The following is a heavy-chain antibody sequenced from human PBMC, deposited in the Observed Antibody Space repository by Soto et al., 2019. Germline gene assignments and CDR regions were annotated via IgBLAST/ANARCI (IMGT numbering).Heavy chain of an antibody. J-gene: IGHJ6*02. V-gene: IGHV1-18*01. CDR3: AREGPAPYYYYGMDV. CDR2: ISGYNGNT. Sequence: QVQLVQSRGEVKKPGASVKVSCKTSGYSFTTYGISWVRQAPGQGLEWMGWISGYNGNTNYAQKLQGRVTMTTDTSTSTAYMELRSLRSDDTAVYYCAREGPAPYYYYGMDVWGQGSTDTVSS. CDR1: GYSFTTYG.